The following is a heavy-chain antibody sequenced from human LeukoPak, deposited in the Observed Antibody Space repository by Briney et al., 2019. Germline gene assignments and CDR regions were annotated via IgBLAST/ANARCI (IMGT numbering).Heavy chain of an antibody. V-gene: IGHV1-69*04. D-gene: IGHD3-10*01. CDR2: IIPILGIA. CDR3: ARAPRYGSGSYYDY. CDR1: GGTFSSYA. J-gene: IGHJ4*02. Sequence: SVKVSCKASGGTFSSYAISWVRQAPGQGLEWMGRIIPILGIANYAQKFQGRVTITADKSTSTAYMELSSLRSEDTAVYYCARAPRYGSGSYYDYWGQGILVTVSS.